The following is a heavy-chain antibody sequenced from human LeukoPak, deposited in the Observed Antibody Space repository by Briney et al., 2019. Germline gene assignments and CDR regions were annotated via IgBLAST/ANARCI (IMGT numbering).Heavy chain of an antibody. CDR3: AKDSRGRGLGSYRPPYYFDH. D-gene: IGHD3-16*02. CDR1: GYTFMNYG. Sequence: ASVKVSCKTSGYTFMNYGITWVRQAPGQGLEWMGWISAYNGDTKYAQNLQGRVTMTTDTSTGTAYMELRSLRSDDTAVYYCAKDSRGRGLGSYRPPYYFDHWGQGTLVAVSS. J-gene: IGHJ4*02. V-gene: IGHV1-18*01. CDR2: ISAYNGDT.